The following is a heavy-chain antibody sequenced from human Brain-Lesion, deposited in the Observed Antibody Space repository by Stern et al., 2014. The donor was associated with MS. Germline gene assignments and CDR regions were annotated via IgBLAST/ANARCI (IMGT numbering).Heavy chain of an antibody. CDR2: FDPEDGET. CDR1: GYTLTELS. V-gene: IGHV1-24*01. CDR3: ATDRDDFRSGYSAPTKGYGLDV. Sequence: QMQLVQSGAEVKKPGASVKVSCKVSGYTLTELSMHWVRQAPGKGLEWMGGFDPEDGETIYAQKFQGRVTMTEDTSTDTAYMELSSLRSEDTAVYYCATDRDDFRSGYSAPTKGYGLDVWGQGTTVIVTS. J-gene: IGHJ6*02. D-gene: IGHD3-3*01.